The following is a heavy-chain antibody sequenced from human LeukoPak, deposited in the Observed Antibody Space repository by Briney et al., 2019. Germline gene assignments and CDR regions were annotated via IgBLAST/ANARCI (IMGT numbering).Heavy chain of an antibody. J-gene: IGHJ4*02. CDR3: XXXXXXXXXGWSWRYFDY. Sequence: CXXSGFTFSSYVMHWVRQAPGKGLEWVAFIRYDGSNKYYADSVKGRFTISRDNSKNTLYLQMNKQRPEDTAVYYXXXXXXXXXXGWSWRYFDYWGQGTLVTASS. CDR1: GFTFSSYV. V-gene: IGHV3-30*02. CDR2: IRYDGSNK.